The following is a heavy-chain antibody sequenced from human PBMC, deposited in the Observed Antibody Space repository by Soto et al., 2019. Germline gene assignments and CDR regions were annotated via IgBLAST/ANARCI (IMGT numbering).Heavy chain of an antibody. CDR3: ARDEMGSSPSNNYYYGMDV. V-gene: IGHV4-61*01. CDR1: GGSVNSGYYY. CDR2: IYYSGST. J-gene: IGHJ6*02. D-gene: IGHD6-6*01. Sequence: SETLSLTCTVSGGSVNSGYYYWNWIRQPPGKGLEWIGYIYYSGSTNYNPSLKSRVTISVDTSKNQFSLKLSSVTAADTALYYCARDEMGSSPSNNYYYGMDVWGQGTTVTVSS.